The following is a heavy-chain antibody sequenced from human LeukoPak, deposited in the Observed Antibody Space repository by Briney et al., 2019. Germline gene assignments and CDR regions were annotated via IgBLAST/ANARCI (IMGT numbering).Heavy chain of an antibody. V-gene: IGHV4-61*02. J-gene: IGHJ6*03. CDR1: GGSISSGGYY. CDR3: ARAPRGRYYMDV. D-gene: IGHD1-14*01. CDR2: IYTSGST. Sequence: SQTLSLTCTVSGGSISSGGYYWSWIRQPAGKALEWIGRIYTSGSTNYNPSLKSRVTLSVDTSKNQFSLKLSSVTAADTAVYYCARAPRGRYYMDVWGKGTTVTVSS.